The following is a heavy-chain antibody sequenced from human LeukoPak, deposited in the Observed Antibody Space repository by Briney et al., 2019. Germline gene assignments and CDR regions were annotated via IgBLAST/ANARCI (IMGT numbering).Heavy chain of an antibody. CDR3: ARLKYYYESSGPTYFDY. V-gene: IGHV1-46*01. CDR2: INPSGSST. D-gene: IGHD3-22*01. CDR1: GYTFTSYY. J-gene: IGHJ4*02. Sequence: ASVKVSCKTSGYTFTSYYMHWVRQAPGQGLEWMGIINPSGSSTSFAQKFQGRVTMTRDMSTSTVYMDLSSLRSEDTAVYYCARLKYYYESSGPTYFDYWGQGTLVTVSS.